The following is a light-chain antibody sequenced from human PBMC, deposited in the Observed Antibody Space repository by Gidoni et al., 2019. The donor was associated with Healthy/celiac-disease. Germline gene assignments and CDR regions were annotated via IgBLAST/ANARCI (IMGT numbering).Light chain of an antibody. CDR2: GAS. J-gene: IGKJ4*01. CDR3: QQYGSFT. CDR1: QSVSSSY. Sequence: EIVLTQSPGTLSLYPGERATLSCRASQSVSSSYLAWYQQKPGQAPRLLIYGASSRATGIPDRFSGSGSGTDFTLTISRLEPEDFAVYYCQQYGSFTFGGGTKVEIK. V-gene: IGKV3-20*01.